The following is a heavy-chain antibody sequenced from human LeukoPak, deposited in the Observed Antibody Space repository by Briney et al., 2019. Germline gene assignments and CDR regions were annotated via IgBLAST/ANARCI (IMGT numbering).Heavy chain of an antibody. V-gene: IGHV4-59*01. J-gene: IGHJ4*02. Sequence: SPSETLSLTCTVSGGSISSYYWSWIRQPPGKGLEWIGYIYYSGSTNYNPSLKSRVTISVDTSKNQFSLKLSSVTAADTAVYYCATVVPAARFAYWGQGILVTVSS. CDR2: IYYSGST. D-gene: IGHD2-2*01. CDR1: GGSISSYY. CDR3: ATVVPAARFAY.